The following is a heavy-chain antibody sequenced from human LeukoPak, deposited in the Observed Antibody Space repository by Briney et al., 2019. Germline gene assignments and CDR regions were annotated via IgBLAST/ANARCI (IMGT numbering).Heavy chain of an antibody. Sequence: SETLSLTCAVYGGSFSGYYWSWIRQPPGKGLEWIGEINHSGSTNYNPSLKSRVTISVDTSKNQFSLQLSPVTAADPAVYYCARGPRITMIVVVINNGAFDMWGQGTMVTVSS. V-gene: IGHV4-34*01. CDR3: ARGPRITMIVVVINNGAFDM. D-gene: IGHD3-22*01. CDR2: INHSGST. J-gene: IGHJ3*02. CDR1: GGSFSGYY.